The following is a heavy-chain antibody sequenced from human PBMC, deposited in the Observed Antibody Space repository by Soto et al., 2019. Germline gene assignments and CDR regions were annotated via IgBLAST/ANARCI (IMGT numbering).Heavy chain of an antibody. Sequence: PSETLPLTCTVSGYSITNGYFWGWIRQPPGKGLECIGSMYHSGNTYYNPSLKSRVTISVDTSKNRFSLRLSSVTAADTAVYYCARLYDSSGYQHYFGYWGQGTPVTVSS. V-gene: IGHV4-38-2*02. D-gene: IGHD3-22*01. CDR2: MYHSGNT. J-gene: IGHJ4*02. CDR1: GYSITNGYF. CDR3: ARLYDSSGYQHYFGY.